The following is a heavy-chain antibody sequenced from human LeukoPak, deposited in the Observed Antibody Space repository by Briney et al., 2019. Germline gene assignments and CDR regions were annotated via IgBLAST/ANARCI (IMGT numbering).Heavy chain of an antibody. D-gene: IGHD3-9*01. J-gene: IGHJ4*02. Sequence: GGSLRLSCAASGFTFSSYAMSWVRQAPGKGLEWVSAISGSGGSTYYADSVKGRFTISRDNSKNTLYLQMNSLRAEDTAVYYCARDDILTGTAFDYWGQGTLVTVSS. V-gene: IGHV3-23*01. CDR2: ISGSGGST. CDR3: ARDDILTGTAFDY. CDR1: GFTFSSYA.